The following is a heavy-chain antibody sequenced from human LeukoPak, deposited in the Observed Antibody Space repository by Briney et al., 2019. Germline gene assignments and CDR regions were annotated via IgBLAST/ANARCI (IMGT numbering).Heavy chain of an antibody. J-gene: IGHJ6*02. CDR1: GFTFSSYW. CDR3: ARTYGDLYYYYYYGMDV. D-gene: IGHD4-17*01. Sequence: GGSLRLSCAASGFTFSSYWMSWVRQAPGKGLEWVASIKQDGSEKYYVDSVKGRFTISRDNAKNSLYLQMNSLRAEDTAVYYCARTYGDLYYYYYYGMDVWGQGTTATVSS. V-gene: IGHV3-7*01. CDR2: IKQDGSEK.